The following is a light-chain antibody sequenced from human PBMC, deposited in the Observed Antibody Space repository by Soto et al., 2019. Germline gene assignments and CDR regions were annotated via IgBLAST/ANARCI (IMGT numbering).Light chain of an antibody. CDR2: GSS. V-gene: IGKV3-20*01. J-gene: IGKJ2*01. Sequence: EVVLTQSPGTLSLSPGERATLSCRASQSVSNNYLAWYQQKPGQSPKLLIFGSSDRATGIPDRFSGSGSGTVCTLTISSLEPEDFAVYYCQQYGSSPPYTFGQGTKLEIK. CDR1: QSVSNNY. CDR3: QQYGSSPPYT.